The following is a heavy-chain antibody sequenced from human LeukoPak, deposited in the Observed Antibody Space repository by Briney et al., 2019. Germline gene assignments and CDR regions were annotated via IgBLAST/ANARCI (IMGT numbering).Heavy chain of an antibody. V-gene: IGHV4-34*01. CDR2: INHSGSP. CDR1: GGSFSGYY. Sequence: SETLSLTCAVYGGSFSGYYWSWIRQPPGKGLEWIGEINHSGSPNYNPSLKSRVTISVDTSKNQFSLKLSSVTAADTAVYYCARGRGLRFLEWLFINWFDPWGQGTLVTVSS. CDR3: ARGRGLRFLEWLFINWFDP. D-gene: IGHD3-3*01. J-gene: IGHJ5*02.